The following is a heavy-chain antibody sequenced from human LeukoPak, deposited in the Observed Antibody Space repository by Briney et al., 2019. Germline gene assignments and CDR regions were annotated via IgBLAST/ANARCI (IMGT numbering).Heavy chain of an antibody. V-gene: IGHV3-48*01. D-gene: IGHD2-2*01. CDR1: GFTFSSYA. J-gene: IGHJ4*02. Sequence: GGSLRLSCAASGFTFSSYAMSWVRQAPGKGLEWVSYISSSSSTIYYADSVKGRFTISRDNAKNSLYLQMNSLRAEDTAVYYCARDLGYCSSTSCPSIYWGQGTLVTVSS. CDR2: ISSSSSTI. CDR3: ARDLGYCSSTSCPSIY.